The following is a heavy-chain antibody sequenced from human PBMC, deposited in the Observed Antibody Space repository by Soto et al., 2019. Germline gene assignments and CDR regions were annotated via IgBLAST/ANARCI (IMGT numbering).Heavy chain of an antibody. CDR2: FRSSGDDGTT. D-gene: IGHD3-16*01. CDR1: GFTFSSYS. J-gene: IGHJ4*02. V-gene: IGHV3-23*01. Sequence: GGSLRLSCAASGFTFSSYSMSCVRQAPGKGLEWVSGFRSSGDDGTTYYADSVKGRFTISRDNSKNTLFLKMNSLRAEETAIYYCAKDRGGEFSSSRYFDYWGQGTMVTVSS. CDR3: AKDRGGEFSSSRYFDY.